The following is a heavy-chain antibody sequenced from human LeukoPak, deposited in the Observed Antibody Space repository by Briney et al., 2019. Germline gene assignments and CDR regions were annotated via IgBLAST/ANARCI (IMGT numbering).Heavy chain of an antibody. V-gene: IGHV3-30*18. CDR1: GFTFSSYG. CDR2: KSYDGSNK. J-gene: IGHJ4*02. CDR3: AKDKRLWFGEANFDY. D-gene: IGHD3-10*01. Sequence: PGGSLRLSCAASGFTFSSYGMHWVRQAPGKGLEWVAVKSYDGSNKYYADSVKGRFTISRDNSKNTLYLQMNSLRAEDTAVYYCAKDKRLWFGEANFDYWGQGTLVTVSS.